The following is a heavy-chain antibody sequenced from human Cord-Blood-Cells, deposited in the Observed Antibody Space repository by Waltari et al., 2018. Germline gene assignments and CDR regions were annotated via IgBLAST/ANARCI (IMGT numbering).Heavy chain of an antibody. D-gene: IGHD6-19*01. CDR2: IKQDGSEK. J-gene: IGHJ4*02. CDR1: GFTFSSYW. V-gene: IGHV3-7*01. Sequence: SGGGLVQPGGSLRLSCAASGFTFSSYWMSWVRQAPGKGLEWVANIKQDGSEKYYVDSVKGRFTISRDNAKNSLYLQMNSLRAEDTAVYYCAQWAVAGSFDYWGQGTLVTVSS. CDR3: AQWAVAGSFDY.